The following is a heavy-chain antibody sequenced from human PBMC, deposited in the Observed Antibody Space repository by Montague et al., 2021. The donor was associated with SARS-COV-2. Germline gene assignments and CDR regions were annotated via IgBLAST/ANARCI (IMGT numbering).Heavy chain of an antibody. J-gene: IGHJ4*02. D-gene: IGHD7-27*01. V-gene: IGHV4-39*01. CDR3: ARLLPDGTGVATDIPFDS. Sequence: SETLSLTCTVSGASISRCDYYWAWNRQPPGKGLELIGSINYIRNTNYNPYLESRVTISVDTTENQFSLKLRSVIAADAAVYYCARLLPDGTGVATDIPFDSWGQGTLVTVSS. CDR2: INYIRNT. CDR1: GASISRCDYY.